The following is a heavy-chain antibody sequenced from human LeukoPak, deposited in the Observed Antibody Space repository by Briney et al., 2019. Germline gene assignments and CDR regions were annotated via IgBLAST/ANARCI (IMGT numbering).Heavy chain of an antibody. CDR2: ISSSSSTI. Sequence: GGSLRLSCAASGFAFSSYSMNWVRQAPGKGLEWVSYISSSSSTIYYADSVKGRFTISRDNAKNSLYLQMNSLRAEDTAVYYCARERHVDTAMDIDYWGQGTLVTVSS. J-gene: IGHJ4*02. V-gene: IGHV3-48*01. CDR1: GFAFSSYS. D-gene: IGHD5-18*01. CDR3: ARERHVDTAMDIDY.